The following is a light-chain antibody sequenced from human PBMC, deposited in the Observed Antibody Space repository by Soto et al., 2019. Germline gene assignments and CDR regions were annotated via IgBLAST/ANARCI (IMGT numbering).Light chain of an antibody. CDR1: SSNIGTDT. V-gene: IGLV1-44*01. CDR3: AAWDDSLNGRV. Sequence: QCVLTQPRSASGTPGQRVTISCSGSSSNIGTDTVNWYQQLPGTAPKLLISNNNRRPSGVPDRFSGSKYGTSASLAISGLQSEDEADYYCAAWDDSLNGRVFGGGTKVTVL. CDR2: NNN. J-gene: IGLJ2*01.